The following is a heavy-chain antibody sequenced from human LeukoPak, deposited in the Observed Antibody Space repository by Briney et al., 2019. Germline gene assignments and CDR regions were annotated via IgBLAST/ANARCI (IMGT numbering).Heavy chain of an antibody. J-gene: IGHJ4*02. Sequence: SETLSLTCTVSGGSISSYYWSWIRQPPGKGLEWIGYIYYSGSTNYNPSLKSRVTISVVTSKNQFSLKLSSVTAADTAVYYCAKTEAYYYDSSGYYFDYWGQGTLVTVSS. CDR1: GGSISSYY. D-gene: IGHD3-22*01. CDR2: IYYSGST. CDR3: AKTEAYYYDSSGYYFDY. V-gene: IGHV4-59*08.